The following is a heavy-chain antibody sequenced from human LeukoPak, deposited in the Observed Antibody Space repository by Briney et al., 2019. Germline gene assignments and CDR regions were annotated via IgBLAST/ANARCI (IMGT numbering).Heavy chain of an antibody. V-gene: IGHV5-51*01. CDR3: ASEYCSGGNCYFDY. CDR2: FFPGDSDT. J-gene: IGHJ4*02. CDR1: EYSFATYW. Sequence: KSGGSLKISCKGSEYSFATYWIGWVRQIPGQGLEWMGIFFPGDSDTRYSSSFQGQVTISADKSISTAYLQWSSLKASDTAIYYCASEYCSGGNCYFDYWGQGTLVTVSS. D-gene: IGHD2-15*01.